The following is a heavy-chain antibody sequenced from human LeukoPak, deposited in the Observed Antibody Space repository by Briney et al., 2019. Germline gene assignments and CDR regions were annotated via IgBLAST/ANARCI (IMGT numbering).Heavy chain of an antibody. D-gene: IGHD5-24*01. CDR3: AREFRDGYTNPFDY. Sequence: SETLSLTCTVSGGSISSYYWSWIRQPPGKGLEWIGYIYYSGSTNYNPSLKSRVTISVDTSKNQFSLKLSSVTAADTAVYYCAREFRDGYTNPFDYWGQGTLVTVSS. V-gene: IGHV4-59*01. J-gene: IGHJ4*02. CDR1: GGSISSYY. CDR2: IYYSGST.